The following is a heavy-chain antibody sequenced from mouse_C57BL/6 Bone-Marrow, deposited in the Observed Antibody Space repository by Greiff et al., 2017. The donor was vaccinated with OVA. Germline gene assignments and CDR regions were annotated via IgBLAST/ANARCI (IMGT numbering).Heavy chain of an antibody. CDR3: ATGSYDGYLWYFDV. J-gene: IGHJ1*03. Sequence: EVQLQQSGPELVKPGASVKISCKASGYTFTDYYMNWVKQSHGKSLEWIGDINPNNGGTSYNQKFKGLATLTVDKSSSTAYMELRSLTSEDSAVYYCATGSYDGYLWYFDVWGTGTTVTVSS. V-gene: IGHV1-26*01. CDR2: INPNNGGT. CDR1: GYTFTDYY. D-gene: IGHD2-3*01.